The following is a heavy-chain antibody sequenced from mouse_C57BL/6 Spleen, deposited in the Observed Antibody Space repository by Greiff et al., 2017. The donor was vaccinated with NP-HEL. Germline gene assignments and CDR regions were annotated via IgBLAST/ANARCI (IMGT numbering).Heavy chain of an antibody. CDR2: IYPSDSET. V-gene: IGHV1-61*01. Sequence: QVQLQQPGAELVRPGSSVKLSCKASGYTFTSYWMDWVKQRPGQGLEWIGNIYPSDSETHYNQKFKDKATLTVDKSSSTAYMQLSSLTSEDSAVYYCARYYYGNYGYYWGHGTTLTVSS. CDR1: GYTFTSYW. J-gene: IGHJ2*01. CDR3: ARYYYGNYGYY. D-gene: IGHD2-1*01.